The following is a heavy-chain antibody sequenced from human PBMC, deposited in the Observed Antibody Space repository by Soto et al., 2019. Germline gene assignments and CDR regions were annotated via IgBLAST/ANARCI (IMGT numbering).Heavy chain of an antibody. CDR3: AKDKMRYCSCGSGHSFDY. J-gene: IGHJ4*02. Sequence: QVQLVESGGGVVHPGRSLRLSCADSGFTFSSYGMPWVRQAPGKGLEWVAVISYDGSNKYYADSVKGRFTISRDNSKNTLYLQMNSLRAEDTAVYYCAKDKMRYCSCGSGHSFDYWGQGTLVTVSS. V-gene: IGHV3-30*18. D-gene: IGHD2-15*01. CDR1: GFTFSSYG. CDR2: ISYDGSNK.